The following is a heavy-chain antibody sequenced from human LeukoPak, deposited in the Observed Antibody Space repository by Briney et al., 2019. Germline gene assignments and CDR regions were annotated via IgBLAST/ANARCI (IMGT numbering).Heavy chain of an antibody. V-gene: IGHV3-21*01. Sequence: GGSLRLSCAASGFTFSSYAMSWVRQAPGKGLEWVSSISSSSSYIYYADSVKGRFTISRDNAKNSLYLQMNSLRAEDTAVYYCARDTFYGDEPYYFDYWGQGTLVTVSS. J-gene: IGHJ4*02. CDR2: ISSSSSYI. CDR1: GFTFSSYA. D-gene: IGHD4-17*01. CDR3: ARDTFYGDEPYYFDY.